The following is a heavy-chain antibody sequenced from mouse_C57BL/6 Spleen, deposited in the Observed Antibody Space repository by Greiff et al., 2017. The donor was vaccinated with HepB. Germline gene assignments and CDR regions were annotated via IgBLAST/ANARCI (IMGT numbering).Heavy chain of an antibody. V-gene: IGHV1-81*01. D-gene: IGHD6-5*01. CDR1: GYTFTSYG. Sequence: VQLQQSGAELARPGASVKLSCKASGYTFTSYGISWVKQRTGQGLEWIGEIYPRSGNTYYNEKFKGKATLTADKSSSTAYMELRSLTSEDSAVYFCARRTAYLYYFDYWGQGTTLTVSS. CDR3: ARRTAYLYYFDY. CDR2: IYPRSGNT. J-gene: IGHJ2*01.